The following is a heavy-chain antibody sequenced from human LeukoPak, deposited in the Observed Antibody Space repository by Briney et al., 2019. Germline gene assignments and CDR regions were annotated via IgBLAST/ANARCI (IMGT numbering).Heavy chain of an antibody. J-gene: IGHJ3*02. CDR3: ARGYDQLLLVAFDI. CDR2: ISAYNGNT. V-gene: IGHV1-18*04. D-gene: IGHD2-2*01. CDR1: GFTFTSYG. Sequence: ASVKVSCKASGFTFTSYGISWVRQAPGQGLEWMGWISAYNGNTNYAQKLQGRVTMTTDTSTSTAYMELRSLRSDDTAVYYCARGYDQLLLVAFDIWGQGTMVTVSS.